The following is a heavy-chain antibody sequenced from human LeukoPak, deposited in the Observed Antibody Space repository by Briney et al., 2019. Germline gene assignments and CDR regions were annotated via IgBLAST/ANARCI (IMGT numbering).Heavy chain of an antibody. J-gene: IGHJ3*02. CDR3: AKWEGGWYDLAYAFDI. CDR1: GFTFSSYA. Sequence: GGSLRLSCAASGFTFSSYAMSWVHQAPGKGLEWVSAISGSGGSTYYADSVKGRFTISRDNSKNTLYLQMNSLRAEDTAVYYCAKWEGGWYDLAYAFDIWGQGTMVTVSS. D-gene: IGHD6-19*01. CDR2: ISGSGGST. V-gene: IGHV3-23*01.